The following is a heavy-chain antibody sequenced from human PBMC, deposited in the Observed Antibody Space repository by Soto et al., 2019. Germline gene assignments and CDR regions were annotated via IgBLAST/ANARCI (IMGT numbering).Heavy chain of an antibody. V-gene: IGHV4-39*01. J-gene: IGHJ4*02. CDR1: GDSITPNVYY. Sequence: LXLTCSVSGDSITPNVYYWGLIRQPPGKGLQWIGNVYWTGSTFSHPSLTSRVSISVDTSKNEFSLRLTSVTAADTAVYYCGRSNYTYGLLIDYWGPGTLVTVSS. CDR2: VYWTGST. CDR3: GRSNYTYGLLIDY. D-gene: IGHD2-8*01.